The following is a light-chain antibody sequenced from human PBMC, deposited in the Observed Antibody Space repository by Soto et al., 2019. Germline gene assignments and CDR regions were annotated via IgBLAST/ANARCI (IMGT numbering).Light chain of an antibody. CDR3: SSYTSSSTLV. V-gene: IGLV2-14*01. CDR1: SSDIGGHNY. Sequence: VLTQPASVSGSPGQSITISCTGTSSDIGGHNYVSWYQQHPGKAPKLMIYEVSNRPSGVSDRFSGSKSGNTASLTISGLQAEDEADYYCSSYTSSSTLVFGTGTKVTVL. J-gene: IGLJ1*01. CDR2: EVS.